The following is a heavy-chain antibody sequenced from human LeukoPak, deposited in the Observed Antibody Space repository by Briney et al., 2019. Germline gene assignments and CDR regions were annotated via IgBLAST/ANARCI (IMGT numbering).Heavy chain of an antibody. Sequence: SQTLSLTCAISGDSVSSNSAAWNWIRQSPSRGLEWLGRTYYRSKWYNDYAVSVKSRITINPDTSKNQFSLQLNSVTPEDTAVYYCAREPYSSSWYGGHYYFDYWGQGTLVTVSS. V-gene: IGHV6-1*01. J-gene: IGHJ4*02. D-gene: IGHD6-13*01. CDR3: AREPYSSSWYGGHYYFDY. CDR2: TYYRSKWYN. CDR1: GDSVSSNSAA.